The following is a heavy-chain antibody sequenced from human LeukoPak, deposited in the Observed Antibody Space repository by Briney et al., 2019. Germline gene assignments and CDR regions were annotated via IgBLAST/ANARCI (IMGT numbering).Heavy chain of an antibody. CDR2: ISSSGSTI. V-gene: IGHV3-11*04. Sequence: GGSLRLSCAASGFTFSDYCMSWIRQAPGKGLEWVSYISSSGSTIYYADSVKGRFTISRDNAKNSLYLQMNSLRAGDTAVYYCARDSGLGHWYFDLWGRGTLVTVSS. D-gene: IGHD3-16*01. CDR1: GFTFSDYC. J-gene: IGHJ2*01. CDR3: ARDSGLGHWYFDL.